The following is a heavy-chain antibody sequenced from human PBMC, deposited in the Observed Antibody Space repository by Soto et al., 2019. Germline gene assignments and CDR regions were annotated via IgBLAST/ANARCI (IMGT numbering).Heavy chain of an antibody. CDR2: ISAYNGNT. J-gene: IGHJ3*02. Sequence: ASVKVSCKASGYTFTSYGISWVRQAPGQGLEWMGWISAYNGNTNYAQKLQGRVTMTTDTSTSTAYMELRSLRSDDTAVYYCASVSITMIVVVPPGAFDIWGQGTMVTVSS. CDR3: ASVSITMIVVVPPGAFDI. CDR1: GYTFTSYG. D-gene: IGHD3-22*01. V-gene: IGHV1-18*01.